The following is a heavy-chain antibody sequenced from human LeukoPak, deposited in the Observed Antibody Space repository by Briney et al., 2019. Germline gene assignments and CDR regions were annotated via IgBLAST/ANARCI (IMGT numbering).Heavy chain of an antibody. D-gene: IGHD5-12*01. CDR1: GFTFNNYA. CDR3: AQGGYLHFDY. J-gene: IGHJ4*02. Sequence: GGSLRLSCAASGFTFNNYAMNWVRQAPGKGLEWVSALSGGAGRTYYADSVKGRFTISRDNSKNTLYLQMNSLRGEDTAVYYCAQGGYLHFDYWGQGTLVTVSS. V-gene: IGHV3-23*01. CDR2: LSGGAGRT.